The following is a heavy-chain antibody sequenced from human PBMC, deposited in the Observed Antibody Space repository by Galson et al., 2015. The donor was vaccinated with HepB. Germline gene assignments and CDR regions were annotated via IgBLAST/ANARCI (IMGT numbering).Heavy chain of an antibody. D-gene: IGHD6-13*01. Sequence: SLRLSCAASGFTFSSYAMSWVRQAPGKGLVWVSRINSDGSSTSYADSVKGRFTISRDNAKNTLYLQMNSLRAEDTAVYYCARGHGSSSWGAGWFDPWGQGTLVTVSS. J-gene: IGHJ5*02. CDR2: INSDGSST. V-gene: IGHV3-74*01. CDR1: GFTFSSYA. CDR3: ARGHGSSSWGAGWFDP.